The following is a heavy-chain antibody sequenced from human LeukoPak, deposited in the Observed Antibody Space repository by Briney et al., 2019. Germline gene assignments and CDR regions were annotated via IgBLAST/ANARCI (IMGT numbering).Heavy chain of an antibody. D-gene: IGHD3-3*01. CDR2: IKQDGSEK. V-gene: IGHV3-7*01. CDR1: GFTFSSYW. CDR3: ARDHGAYYDFWSGDTGAFDI. J-gene: IGHJ3*02. Sequence: GGSLRLSCAASGFTFSSYWMSWVRQAPGKGLEWVANIKQDGSEKYYVDSVKGRFTISRDNAKNSLYLQMNSLRAEDTAVYYCARDHGAYYDFWSGDTGAFDIWGQGTMVTVSS.